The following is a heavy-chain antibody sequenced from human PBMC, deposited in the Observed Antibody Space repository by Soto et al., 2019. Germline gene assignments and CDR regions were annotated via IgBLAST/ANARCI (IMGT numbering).Heavy chain of an antibody. CDR1: GGSISSSSYY. Sequence: QLQLQESGPGLVKPSETLSLTCTVSGGSISSSSYYWGWIHQPPGKGLEWIGSIYYSGSTYYNPSLKSRITISVDTSKNQFSLKLSSVTAADTAVYYCARPVTKVVVGGFDPWGQGTLVTVSS. D-gene: IGHD2-15*01. V-gene: IGHV4-39*01. J-gene: IGHJ5*02. CDR2: IYYSGST. CDR3: ARPVTKVVVGGFDP.